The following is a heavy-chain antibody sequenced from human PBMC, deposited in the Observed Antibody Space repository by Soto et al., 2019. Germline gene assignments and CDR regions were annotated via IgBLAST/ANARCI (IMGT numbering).Heavy chain of an antibody. J-gene: IGHJ4*02. CDR3: ARGITLPTPLDY. CDR1: GYTFASYA. Sequence: QVRLVQSGAEEKKLGASVKVSCKASGYTFASYAMHWVRQAPGQRLEWMGWINAGNGNTKYSQKFQGRVTITRDTSASTAYMELSSLRSEDTAVYYCARGITLPTPLDYWGQGTLVTVSS. V-gene: IGHV1-3*05. D-gene: IGHD1-20*01. CDR2: INAGNGNT.